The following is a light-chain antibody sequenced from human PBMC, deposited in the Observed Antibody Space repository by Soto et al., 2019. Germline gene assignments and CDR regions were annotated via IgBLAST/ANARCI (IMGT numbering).Light chain of an antibody. V-gene: IGLV2-14*01. CDR3: SLYTSSSTLV. CDR2: DVS. J-gene: IGLJ2*01. Sequence: QSALTQPASVSGSPGQSITISCTGTSSDVGGYNYVSWYQQHPGKAPKLMIYDVSNRPSGVSNLFSGSKSGNTASLTISGLQAEDEADYYCSLYTSSSTLVFGGGTKLTVL. CDR1: SSDVGGYNY.